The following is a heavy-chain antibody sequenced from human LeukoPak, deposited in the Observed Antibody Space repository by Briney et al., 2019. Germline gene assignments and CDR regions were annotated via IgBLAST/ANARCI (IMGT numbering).Heavy chain of an antibody. V-gene: IGHV1-18*01. J-gene: IGHJ4*02. Sequence: ASVKVSCKASGYTFTSYGISWVRQAPGQGFEWMGWISAYNGNTNYAQKLQGRVTMTTDTSTSTAYMELRSLRSDDTAVYYCARPPRPTYYYDSSGYSPLGYWGQGTLVTVSS. CDR3: ARPPRPTYYYDSSGYSPLGY. D-gene: IGHD3-22*01. CDR2: ISAYNGNT. CDR1: GYTFTSYG.